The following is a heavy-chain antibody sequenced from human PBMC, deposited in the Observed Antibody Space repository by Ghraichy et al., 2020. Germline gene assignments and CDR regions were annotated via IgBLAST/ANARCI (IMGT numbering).Heavy chain of an antibody. D-gene: IGHD5-12*01. CDR3: AHVSGYDWVKSYTAFDY. CDR1: GFSLSTSGVG. Sequence: SGPTLVKPTQTLTLTCTFSGFSLSTSGVGVGWIRQPPVKALEWLALIYWDDDKRYRSSLKNRFTVTKDTSKNQVVLTMTNMDPVDTATYYCAHVSGYDWVKSYTAFDYWGQGTLVTVSS. J-gene: IGHJ4*02. CDR2: IYWDDDK. V-gene: IGHV2-5*02.